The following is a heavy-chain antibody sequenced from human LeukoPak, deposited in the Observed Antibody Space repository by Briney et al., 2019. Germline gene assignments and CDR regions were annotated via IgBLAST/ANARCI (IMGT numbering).Heavy chain of an antibody. V-gene: IGHV3-7*03. Sequence: GGSLRLSCAASGYTFNNYWMNWVRQAPGKGLEWVVAIKQDGSEKYYVDSVKGRFTISRDNAKNSLYLQMNSLRAEDTALYYCAKDMVHYYDSSGYYSRDWYFDLWGRGTLVTVSS. D-gene: IGHD3-22*01. J-gene: IGHJ2*01. CDR1: GYTFNNYW. CDR3: AKDMVHYYDSSGYYSRDWYFDL. CDR2: IKQDGSEK.